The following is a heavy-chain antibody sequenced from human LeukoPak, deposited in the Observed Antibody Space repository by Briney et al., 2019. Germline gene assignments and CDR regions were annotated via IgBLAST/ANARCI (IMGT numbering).Heavy chain of an antibody. J-gene: IGHJ4*02. CDR1: GVNFSTYW. CDR2: IQEDGSEI. Sequence: VGSLRLSCAASGVNFSTYWMTSVRQGLRKRLWWVANIQEDGSEIYYVGAVKGRFIISRDNAKTSLYLQMNNLSVADTAVYYCVTDQTGRHPYFFDYWGQGTLVTVSS. CDR3: VTDQTGRHPYFFDY. D-gene: IGHD3-10*01. V-gene: IGHV3-7*01.